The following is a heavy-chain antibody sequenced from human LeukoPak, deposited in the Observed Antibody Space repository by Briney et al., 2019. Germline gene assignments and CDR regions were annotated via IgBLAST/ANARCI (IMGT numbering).Heavy chain of an antibody. CDR1: GGSFSGYY. D-gene: IGHD5-12*01. CDR3: ARMDIVATISFDY. CDR2: INHSGST. V-gene: IGHV4-34*01. Sequence: SETLSLTCAVYGGSFSGYYWSWIRQPPGKGLEWIGEINHSGSTHYNPSLKSRVTISVDRSKNQFSLELSSVTAADTAVYYCARMDIVATISFDYWGQGTLVTVSS. J-gene: IGHJ4*02.